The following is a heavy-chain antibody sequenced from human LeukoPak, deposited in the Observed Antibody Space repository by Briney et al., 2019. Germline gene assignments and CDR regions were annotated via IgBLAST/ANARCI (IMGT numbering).Heavy chain of an antibody. CDR2: IWNDGSNK. V-gene: IGHV3-33*01. CDR3: VRYVEMATTTGLDY. D-gene: IGHD5-24*01. CDR1: GFTFSRYG. J-gene: IGHJ4*02. Sequence: GGSLRLSCTASGFTFSRYGMHWVRQAPGKGLEWVAVIWNDGSNKYYADSLKGRFTISRDNSKNTLSLQMNSLRAEDTAVYYCVRYVEMATTTGLDYWGQGTLVTVSS.